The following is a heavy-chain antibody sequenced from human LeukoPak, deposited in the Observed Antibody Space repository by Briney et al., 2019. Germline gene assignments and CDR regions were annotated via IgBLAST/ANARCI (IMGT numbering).Heavy chain of an antibody. CDR2: ISSSSNYI. J-gene: IGHJ3*02. Sequence: GGSLRLSCAASGFTFSSYSINWVRQAPGKGLEWASSISSSSNYIYYADSVKGRFTISRDNTKNSVSLQMKSLRVEDAAVYYCARGIGKTKAFDIWGQGTMVTVSS. V-gene: IGHV3-21*01. D-gene: IGHD1/OR15-1a*01. CDR1: GFTFSSYS. CDR3: ARGIGKTKAFDI.